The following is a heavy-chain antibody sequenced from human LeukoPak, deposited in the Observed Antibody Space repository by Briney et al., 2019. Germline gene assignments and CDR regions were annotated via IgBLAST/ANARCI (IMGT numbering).Heavy chain of an antibody. J-gene: IGHJ4*02. V-gene: IGHV3-23*01. CDR1: GFTFSSSA. Sequence: GGSLRLSCAASGFTFSSSAMSWVRQAPGKGLEWVSAISNNGGYTYYADSVQGRFTISRDSSKSTLCLQMNSLRAEDTAVYYCAKQLGYCSDGSCYFPYWGQGTLVTVSS. D-gene: IGHD2-15*01. CDR3: AKQLGYCSDGSCYFPY. CDR2: ISNNGGYT.